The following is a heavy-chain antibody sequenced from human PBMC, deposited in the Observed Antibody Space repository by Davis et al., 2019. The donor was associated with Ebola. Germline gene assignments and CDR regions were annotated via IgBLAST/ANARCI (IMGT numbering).Heavy chain of an antibody. V-gene: IGHV5-51*01. CDR1: GNTFTDYW. CDR3: ARLRRGGCSTTSCSPFFDY. CDR2: IYPDDSHT. Sequence: GESLKISCQGSGNTFTDYWIGWVRQMPGKGLEWMGIIYPDDSHTRYSPSFQGQVTISADKSISFAYLQWSSLKASDTAMYYCARLRRGGCSTTSCSPFFDYWGQGTHVTVSS. D-gene: IGHD2-2*01. J-gene: IGHJ4*02.